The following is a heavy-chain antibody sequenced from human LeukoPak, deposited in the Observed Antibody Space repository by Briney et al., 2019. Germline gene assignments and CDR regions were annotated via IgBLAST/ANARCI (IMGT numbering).Heavy chain of an antibody. CDR3: ARSIAVAGTDDY. V-gene: IGHV3-21*01. CDR1: AFTFSSYS. J-gene: IGHJ4*02. D-gene: IGHD6-19*01. Sequence: GGSLRLSCAASAFTFSSYSMNWLRQAPGKGLEWLSSISSSSSYIYYADSVKGRFTISRDNAKNSLYLQMNSLRAEDTAVYYCARSIAVAGTDDYSGEGNLVTVSS. CDR2: ISSSSSYI.